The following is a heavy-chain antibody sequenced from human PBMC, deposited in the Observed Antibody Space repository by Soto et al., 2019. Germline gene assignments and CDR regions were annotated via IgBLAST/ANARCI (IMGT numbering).Heavy chain of an antibody. CDR3: AHKGGRGAGMDV. Sequence: QITLKESGPPLVKPTQTLTLTCTFSGFSVSTSGVGVAWIRQPPGKALEWLALIYWDGDEHYSPFLQSRVTITKDTSKNQVVLTMTNMDPVDTATYYCAHKGGRGAGMDVWGQGTTVTVSS. CDR1: GFSVSTSGVG. V-gene: IGHV2-5*02. D-gene: IGHD2-15*01. J-gene: IGHJ6*02. CDR2: IYWDGDE.